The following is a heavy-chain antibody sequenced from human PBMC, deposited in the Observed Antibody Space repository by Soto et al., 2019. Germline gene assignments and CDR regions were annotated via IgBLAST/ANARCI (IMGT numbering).Heavy chain of an antibody. CDR1: GGPFIGFY. Sequence: SETLSLTCAVYGGPFIGFYWSWIRQSPGKGLEWLGEVRHTGSTNYNPSLKTRVSISADTSMNQVSLRLTSVTAADTGVYYCATDSTSTHYGMDVWGQGTTVTVSS. CDR3: ATDSTSTHYGMDV. D-gene: IGHD2-2*01. V-gene: IGHV4-34*01. J-gene: IGHJ6*02. CDR2: VRHTGST.